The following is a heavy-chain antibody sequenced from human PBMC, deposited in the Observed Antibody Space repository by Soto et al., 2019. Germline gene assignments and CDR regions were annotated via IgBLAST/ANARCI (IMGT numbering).Heavy chain of an antibody. V-gene: IGHV3-23*01. D-gene: IGHD5-12*01. Sequence: EVQLLESGGGLVQPGGSLRLSCAASGFTFSTSGMSWVRQAPGRGLEWISVISGSGTSTYYADSVKGRFTISRDNSKNTLYLQMNSLRAEDTAVYYCAKGGWLRHKYCWGQGTLVTVSS. CDR1: GFTFSTSG. CDR3: AKGGWLRHKYC. J-gene: IGHJ4*02. CDR2: ISGSGTST.